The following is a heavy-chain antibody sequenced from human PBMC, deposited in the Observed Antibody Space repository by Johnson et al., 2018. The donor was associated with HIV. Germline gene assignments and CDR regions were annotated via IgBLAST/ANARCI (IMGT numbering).Heavy chain of an antibody. CDR2: ISYDANNK. J-gene: IGHJ3*02. V-gene: IGHV3-30*04. D-gene: IGHD3-10*01. Sequence: QVQLVESGGGLVQPGGSLRLSCAASGFTFSSYALHWVRQAPGKGLEWVAVISYDANNKYYADAVKGRFTISRDNSKNTLSLQMNSLRADDTAVYYCATNTVVRGIIITYHSFDIWGQGTMVTVSS. CDR3: ATNTVVRGIIITYHSFDI. CDR1: GFTFSSYA.